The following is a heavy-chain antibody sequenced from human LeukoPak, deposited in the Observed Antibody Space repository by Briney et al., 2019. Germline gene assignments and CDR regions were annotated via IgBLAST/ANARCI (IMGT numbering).Heavy chain of an antibody. CDR2: INPSGGST. CDR3: AGAGTTDKLGYYGMDV. CDR1: GYTFTSYY. Sequence: ASVKVSCQASGYTFTSYYMHWVRQAPGQGLEWMGIINPSGGSTSYAQKFQGRVTMTRATSTSTVYMELSSLRSEDTAVYYCAGAGTTDKLGYYGMDVWGKGTTVTVSS. J-gene: IGHJ6*04. V-gene: IGHV1-46*01. D-gene: IGHD1-1*01.